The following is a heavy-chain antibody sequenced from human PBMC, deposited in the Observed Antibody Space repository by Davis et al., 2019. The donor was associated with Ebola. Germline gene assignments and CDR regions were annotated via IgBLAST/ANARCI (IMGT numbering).Heavy chain of an antibody. V-gene: IGHV3-33*01. CDR1: GFRLISYG. CDR3: ARVGGNSVGGWFDP. D-gene: IGHD4-23*01. Sequence: PGGSLRLSCAASGFRLISYGMHWVRQAPGKGLEWVAVLWHDGVNEYYGESVKGRFTISRDTSKNTLYLQMNSLRAEDTAVYYCARVGGNSVGGWFDPWGQGTLVTVSS. CDR2: LWHDGVNE. J-gene: IGHJ5*02.